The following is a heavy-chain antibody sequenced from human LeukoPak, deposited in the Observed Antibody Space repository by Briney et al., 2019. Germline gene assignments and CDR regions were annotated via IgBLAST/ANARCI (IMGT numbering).Heavy chain of an antibody. CDR2: ISYDGSNK. J-gene: IGHJ4*02. Sequence: GGSLRLSCAASRFTFSSYGMHWVRQAPGKGLEWVAVISYDGSNKYYADSVKGRFTISRDNSKNTLYLQMNSLRAEDTAVYYCAKDRYLGLRSLEWLFQDYWGQGTLVTVSS. V-gene: IGHV3-30*18. D-gene: IGHD3-3*01. CDR1: RFTFSSYG. CDR3: AKDRYLGLRSLEWLFQDY.